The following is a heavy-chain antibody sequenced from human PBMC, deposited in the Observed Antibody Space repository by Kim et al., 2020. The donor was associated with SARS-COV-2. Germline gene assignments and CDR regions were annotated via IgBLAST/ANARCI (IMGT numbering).Heavy chain of an antibody. D-gene: IGHD3-10*01. CDR3: ARVPLRVGGDGMDV. V-gene: IGHV3-21*01. CDR2: ISSSSSYI. J-gene: IGHJ6*02. Sequence: GGSLRLSCAASGFTFSSYSMNWVRQAPGKGLEWVSSISSSSSYIYYADSVKGRFTISRDNAKNSLYLQMNSLRAEDTAVYYCARVPLRVGGDGMDVWGQGTTVTVSS. CDR1: GFTFSSYS.